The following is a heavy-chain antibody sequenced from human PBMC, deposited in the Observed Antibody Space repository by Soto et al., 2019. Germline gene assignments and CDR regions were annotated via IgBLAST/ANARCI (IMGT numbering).Heavy chain of an antibody. V-gene: IGHV3-23*01. D-gene: IGHD7-27*01. CDR2: ISDSGDTS. J-gene: IGHJ6*02. CDR1: GFTFSSYA. Sequence: EVQLLESGGGLVQPGGSQGLSCAASGFTFSSYAMSWVRQAPGKGLERVSAISDSGDTSYYADSVKGRFTISRDNSKNTLYLHMSSLRAEDTAVYYCAKWGNDWGYYYYGMNVWGQGTTVTVSS. CDR3: AKWGNDWGYYYYGMNV.